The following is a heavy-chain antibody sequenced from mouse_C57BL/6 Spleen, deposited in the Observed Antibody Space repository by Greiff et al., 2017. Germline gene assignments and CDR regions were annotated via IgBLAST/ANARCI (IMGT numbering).Heavy chain of an antibody. D-gene: IGHD1-1*02. V-gene: IGHV14-2*01. CDR3: SRVVGYEFAY. CDR1: GFNIKDYY. J-gene: IGHJ3*01. CDR2: IDTEDGET. Sequence: EVKLQQSGAELVKPGASVTLSCTASGFNIKDYYMHWVKQRTEQGLEWIRRIDTEDGETTYAPKFQGKATITADTSSNKAYLQISSLTTEDTSVYNWSRVVGYEFAYWGQGTLVTVSA.